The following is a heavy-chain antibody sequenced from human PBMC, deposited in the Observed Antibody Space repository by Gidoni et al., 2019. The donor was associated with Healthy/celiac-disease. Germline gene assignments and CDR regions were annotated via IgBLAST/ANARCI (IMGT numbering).Heavy chain of an antibody. CDR1: GFTSSRYA. CDR2: ISSNGGST. V-gene: IGHV3-64D*06. J-gene: IGHJ4*02. Sequence: EVQLVESGGGLVQPGGSLRLSCPASGFTSSRYAMHWVRQAPGKGLEYVSAISSNGGSTYYADSVKGRFTISRDNSKNTLYLQMSSLRAEDTAVYYCVKESGEQQQQTVLGIDYWGQGTLVTVSS. D-gene: IGHD6-13*01. CDR3: VKESGEQQQQTVLGIDY.